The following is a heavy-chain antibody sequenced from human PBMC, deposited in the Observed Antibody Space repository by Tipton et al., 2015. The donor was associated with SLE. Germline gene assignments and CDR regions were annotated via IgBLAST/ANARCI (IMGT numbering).Heavy chain of an antibody. V-gene: IGHV4-34*01. D-gene: IGHD4-17*01. J-gene: IGHJ5*02. CDR1: GGSFSGYY. CDR2: INHSGST. CDR3: AGTYYGDDVWVDP. Sequence: TLSLTCAVYGGSFSGYYWSWIRQPPGKGLEWIGEINHSGSTNYNPSLKSRVTISVDTSKNQFSLKLSSVTAADTAVYYCAGTYYGDDVWVDPGGQGILVTVSS.